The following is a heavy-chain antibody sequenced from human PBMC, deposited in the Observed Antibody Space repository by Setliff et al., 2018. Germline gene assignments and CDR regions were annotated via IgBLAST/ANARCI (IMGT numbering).Heavy chain of an antibody. D-gene: IGHD1-1*01. J-gene: IGHJ4*02. Sequence: PSETLSLTCTVSGGSVTSHYWSWIRQPPGKGLEWIGFIFYSGDTNSNPSLKSRVTISLDTSKNQFSLRLTSVTAADTAVYYCARTGTYRYFDYWGQGALVTVSS. CDR2: IFYSGDT. V-gene: IGHV4-59*08. CDR1: GGSVTSHY. CDR3: ARTGTYRYFDY.